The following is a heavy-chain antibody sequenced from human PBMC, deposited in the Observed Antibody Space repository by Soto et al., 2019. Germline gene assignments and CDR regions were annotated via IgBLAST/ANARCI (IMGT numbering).Heavy chain of an antibody. J-gene: IGHJ6*02. V-gene: IGHV4-59*01. CDR3: ARGEDAFFYYGLDV. Sequence: ETLSLTCTVSGGSITSSYWSWIRRPPGKGLEWIAYIYDAGISGYTPSTSYNPSLKSRVNMSVDTSKNQFSLKLTSVTAADTAVYYCARGEDAFFYYGLDVWGQGITVTVSS. CDR1: GGSITSSY. CDR2: IYDAGISGYTPST.